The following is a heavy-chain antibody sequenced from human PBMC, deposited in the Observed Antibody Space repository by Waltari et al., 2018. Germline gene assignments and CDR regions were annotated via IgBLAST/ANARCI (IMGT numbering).Heavy chain of an antibody. J-gene: IGHJ6*02. V-gene: IGHV3-9*01. CDR3: AKDQSNYYYGMDV. CDR2: ITWNSGSI. Sequence: EVHLVESGGGLVQPGRSLRLSCVASGFTFDDYAMHWVRQAPGKGLEWVSGITWNSGSIGYADSVKGRFTISRDSAKNSLYLQMNSLRPDDTALYYCAKDQSNYYYGMDVWGQGTTVTVSS. CDR1: GFTFDDYA. D-gene: IGHD6-6*01.